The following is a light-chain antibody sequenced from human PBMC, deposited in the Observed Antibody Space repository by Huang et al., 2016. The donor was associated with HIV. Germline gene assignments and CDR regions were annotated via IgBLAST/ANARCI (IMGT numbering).Light chain of an antibody. J-gene: IGKJ1*01. V-gene: IGKV1-39*01. CDR3: QQSSSIPRT. Sequence: DIQMTQSPSSLSASVGDRVPITCRASQSINIYGNWYKQKPGKAPKLLIYGASSLQSGVPSRFSGSGSGTDFTLTISSLQPEDFATYFCQQSSSIPRTFGQGTKVDIK. CDR1: QSINIY. CDR2: GAS.